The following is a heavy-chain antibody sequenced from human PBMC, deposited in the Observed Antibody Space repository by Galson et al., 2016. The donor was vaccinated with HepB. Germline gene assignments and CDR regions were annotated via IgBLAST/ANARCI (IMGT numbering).Heavy chain of an antibody. CDR3: SRGRGYYDFWSGYF. J-gene: IGHJ4*02. CDR2: IRRKTYGATT. D-gene: IGHD3-3*01. V-gene: IGHV3-49*04. CDR1: GFSFGDYT. Sequence: SLRLSCAASGFSFGDYTMTWVRQAPGKGLEWVGFIRRKTYGATTEYAASVEGRFTISRDDSKSIAYLHMDSLKTEDSAIYYCSRGRGYYDFWSGYFGGQGTLVTVSS.